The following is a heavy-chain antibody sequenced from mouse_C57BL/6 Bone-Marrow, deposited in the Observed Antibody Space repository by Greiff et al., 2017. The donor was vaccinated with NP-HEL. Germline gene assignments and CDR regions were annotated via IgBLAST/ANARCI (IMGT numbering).Heavy chain of an antibody. CDR3: ASYYYGSSYYAMDY. D-gene: IGHD1-1*01. J-gene: IGHJ4*01. Sequence: VQLQQSGAELVKPGASVKLSCKASGYTFTSYWMHWVKQRPGRGLEWIGRIDPNSGGTKYNEKFKSKATLTVDKPSSTAYMQLSSLTSEDSAVYYCASYYYGSSYYAMDYWGQGTSVTVSS. CDR2: IDPNSGGT. CDR1: GYTFTSYW. V-gene: IGHV1-72*01.